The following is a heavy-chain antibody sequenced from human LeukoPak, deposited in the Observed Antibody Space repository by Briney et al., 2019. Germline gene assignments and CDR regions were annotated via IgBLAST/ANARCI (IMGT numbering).Heavy chain of an antibody. V-gene: IGHV1-2*02. CDR1: GYTFTGYY. D-gene: IGHD3-22*01. J-gene: IGHJ4*02. Sequence: ASVKVSCKASGYTFTGYYMHWVRQAPGQGLEWMGWINPNSGGTNYAQKFQGRVTMARDTSISTAYMELSRLRSDDTAVYYCARADYDSSGYYHVYNYWGQGTLVTVSS. CDR3: ARADYDSSGYYHVYNY. CDR2: INPNSGGT.